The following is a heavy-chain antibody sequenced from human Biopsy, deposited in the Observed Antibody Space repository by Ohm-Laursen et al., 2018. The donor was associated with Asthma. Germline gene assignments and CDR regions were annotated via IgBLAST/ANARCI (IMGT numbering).Heavy chain of an antibody. D-gene: IGHD3-3*01. CDR1: GYTFSRYS. CDR3: ARMISIFGVVSRGMDV. V-gene: IGHV3-21*01. CDR2: ISTASSFI. Sequence: SLRLSCAAFGYTFSRYSIHWVRQIPGKGLEWAASISTASSFIYYADSVKGRFTISRDNAKNSLYLQMNSLRDEDTAVYYCARMISIFGVVSRGMDVWGQGTTVTVSS. J-gene: IGHJ6*02.